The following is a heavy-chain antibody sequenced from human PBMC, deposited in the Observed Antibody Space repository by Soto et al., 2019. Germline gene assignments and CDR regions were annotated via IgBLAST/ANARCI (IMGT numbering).Heavy chain of an antibody. CDR2: ISYDGSNK. Sequence: GGSLRLSCAASGFTFSSYVMHWVRQAPGKGLEWVAVISYDGSNKYYADSVKGRFTIARDNSKYTLYLQMNSLRAEDTTVYYCARDKLVWDYYYGMDVWGQGTTVTVSS. D-gene: IGHD3-16*01. CDR1: GFTFSSYV. J-gene: IGHJ6*02. V-gene: IGHV3-30-3*01. CDR3: ARDKLVWDYYYGMDV.